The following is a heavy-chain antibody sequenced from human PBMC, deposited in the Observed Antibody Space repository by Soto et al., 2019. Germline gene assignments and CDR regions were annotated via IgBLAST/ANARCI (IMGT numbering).Heavy chain of an antibody. J-gene: IGHJ4*02. V-gene: IGHV3-11*01. CDR1: GFTFSDYY. CDR2: ISSSGSTI. D-gene: IGHD3-22*01. Sequence: PGWSLRLSCAASGFTFSDYYMSWIRHAPGKGLEWVSYISSSGSTIYYADSVKGRFTISRGNAKNSLYLQMNSLRAEDTAVYYCERDDRGSGYYSYWGQGTLVTVSS. CDR3: ERDDRGSGYYSY.